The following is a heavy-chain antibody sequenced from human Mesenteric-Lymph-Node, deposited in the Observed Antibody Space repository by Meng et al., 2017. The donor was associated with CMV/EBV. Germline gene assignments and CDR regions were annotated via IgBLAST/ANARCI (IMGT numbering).Heavy chain of an antibody. Sequence: GGSLRLSCAASGFTFSSYAMSWVRQAPGKGLEWVSAISGSGGSTYYADSVKGRFTISRDNFKNTLFLDMSSLRTEDTAVYYCAKTGDYYADITYHFSFWGQGTLVTVSS. CDR2: ISGSGGST. V-gene: IGHV3-23*01. CDR3: AKTGDYYADITYHFSF. J-gene: IGHJ4*02. CDR1: GFTFSSYA. D-gene: IGHD3-22*01.